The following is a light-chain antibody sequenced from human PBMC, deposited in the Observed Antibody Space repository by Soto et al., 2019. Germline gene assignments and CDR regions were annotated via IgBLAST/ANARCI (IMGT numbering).Light chain of an antibody. J-gene: IGLJ2*01. V-gene: IGLV4-69*01. CDR2: LNSDGSH. CDR3: QTWGTGIVV. Sequence: QLVLTQSPSASASLGASVKLTCTLSSGHSSYAIAWHQQQPEKGPRYLMKLNSDGSHSKGDGIPDRLSGSSSGAERYLTIAGLQSEDEADYYWQTWGTGIVVFGGGTKLTVL. CDR1: SGHSSYA.